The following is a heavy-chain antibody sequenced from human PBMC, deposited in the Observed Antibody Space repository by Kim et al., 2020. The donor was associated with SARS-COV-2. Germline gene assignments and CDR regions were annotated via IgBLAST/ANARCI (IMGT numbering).Heavy chain of an antibody. CDR3: ARASSGLTIDY. CDR2: ISSSSSYI. Sequence: GGSLRLSCAASGFTFSSYSMNWVRQAPGKGLEWVSSISSSSSYIYYADSVKGRFTISRDNAKNSLYLQMNSLRAEDTAVYYCARASSGLTIDYWGQGTLVTVSS. D-gene: IGHD3-3*01. J-gene: IGHJ4*02. CDR1: GFTFSSYS. V-gene: IGHV3-21*01.